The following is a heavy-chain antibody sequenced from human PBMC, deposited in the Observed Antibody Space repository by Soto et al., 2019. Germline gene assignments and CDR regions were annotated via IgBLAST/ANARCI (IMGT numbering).Heavy chain of an antibody. V-gene: IGHV3-21*01. J-gene: IGHJ5*02. CDR1: GFTFGSYS. CDR3: ARDYYDSSGYGLNWFDP. Sequence: GGSLSLSCAASGFTFGSYSMNWVRQAPGKGLEWVSSISSSSSYIYYADSVKGRFTISRDNAKNSLYLQMNSLRAEDTAVYYCARDYYDSSGYGLNWFDPWGQGTLVTVSS. D-gene: IGHD3-22*01. CDR2: ISSSSSYI.